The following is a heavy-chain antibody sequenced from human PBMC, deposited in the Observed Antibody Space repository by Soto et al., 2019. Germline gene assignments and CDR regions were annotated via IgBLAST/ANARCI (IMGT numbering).Heavy chain of an antibody. CDR1: GFTFSSYS. V-gene: IGHV3-21*01. D-gene: IGHD6-19*01. CDR2: ISSSSSYI. Sequence: GGSLRLSCAASGFTFSSYSMNWVCQAPGKGLEWVSSISSSSSYIYYADSVKGRFTISRDNAKNSLYLQMNSLRAEDTAVYYCARESGRVAVAGYMDVWGKGTAVTVSS. CDR3: ARESGRVAVAGYMDV. J-gene: IGHJ6*03.